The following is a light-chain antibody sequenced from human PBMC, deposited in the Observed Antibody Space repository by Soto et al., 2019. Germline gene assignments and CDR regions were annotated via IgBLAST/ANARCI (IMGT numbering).Light chain of an antibody. CDR2: DAF. CDR3: QHYHSYPYT. Sequence: DIQMTQSPSTLSASIGDRVTITCRASQSIGGWLAWYQQRPGKAPKLLIYDAFSVNSGVPSRFSGSRSGTKFTLAISGVQPEDFATYYCQHYHSYPYTFGQGTKLEIK. V-gene: IGKV1-5*01. CDR1: QSIGGW. J-gene: IGKJ2*01.